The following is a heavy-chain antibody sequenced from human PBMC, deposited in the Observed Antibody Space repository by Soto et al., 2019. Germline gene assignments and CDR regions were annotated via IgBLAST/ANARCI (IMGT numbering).Heavy chain of an antibody. D-gene: IGHD2-21*02. V-gene: IGHV4-31*03. J-gene: IGHJ4*02. CDR3: ASAAVVVTMYYFDY. CDR1: GGSISSGGYY. Sequence: PSETLSLTCTVSGGSISSGGYYWSWIRQHPGKGLEWIGYIYYSGSTYYNPSLKSRVTISVDTSKNQFSLKLSSVTAADTAVYYCASAAVVVTMYYFDYWGQYTLVTVSS. CDR2: IYYSGST.